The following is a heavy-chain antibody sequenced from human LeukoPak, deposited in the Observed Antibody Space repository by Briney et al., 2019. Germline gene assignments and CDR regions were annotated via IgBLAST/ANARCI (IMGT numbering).Heavy chain of an antibody. V-gene: IGHV4-39*07. D-gene: IGHD3-10*01. CDR1: GGSIRSTTYY. CDR2: IYYSGNT. J-gene: IGHJ5*02. Sequence: PSETLSLTCSVSGGSIRSTTYYWGWIRQPPGKGLEWIGSIYYSGNTYYSPSLMSRVTISVDTSKNQFSLNLSSVTAADTAVYYCARGPGVGNWFDPWGQGTLVTVSS. CDR3: ARGPGVGNWFDP.